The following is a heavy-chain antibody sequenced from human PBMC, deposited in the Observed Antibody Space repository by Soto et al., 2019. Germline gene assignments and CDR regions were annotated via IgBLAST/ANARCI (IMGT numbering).Heavy chain of an antibody. J-gene: IGHJ4*02. V-gene: IGHV3-30*18. D-gene: IGHD6-19*01. CDR3: AKDYIAVAGFDY. CDR1: GFTFSSYG. Sequence: PGGSLRLSCAAPGFTFSSYGMHWVRQAPGKGLEWVAVISYDGSNKYYADSVKGRFTISRDNSKNTLYLQMNSLRAEDTAVYYCAKDYIAVAGFDYWGQGTLVTVSS. CDR2: ISYDGSNK.